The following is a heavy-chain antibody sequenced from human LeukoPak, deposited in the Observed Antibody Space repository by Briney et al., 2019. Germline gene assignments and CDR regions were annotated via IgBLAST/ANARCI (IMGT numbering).Heavy chain of an antibody. CDR3: ATGVNYAFES. J-gene: IGHJ4*02. Sequence: GGSLRLSCTAPGFIVSAYAMAWVRQAPGKGLEWVAFLQNDGRDQYYADSVRGRFSISRDISKNTLFLQMNSLKLEDTAVYYCATGVNYAFESWGQGTLVTVSS. CDR1: GFIVSAYA. D-gene: IGHD3-16*01. V-gene: IGHV3-30*02. CDR2: LQNDGRDQ.